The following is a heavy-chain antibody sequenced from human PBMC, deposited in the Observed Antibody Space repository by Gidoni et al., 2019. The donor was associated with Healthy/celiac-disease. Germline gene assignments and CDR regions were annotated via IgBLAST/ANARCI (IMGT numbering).Heavy chain of an antibody. J-gene: IGHJ6*02. Sequence: QVQLQQWGAGLLKPSETLSLTCAVYGGSFSGYYWSWIRQPPGKGLAWIGEINHSGSTNYNPSLKSRVTISVDTSKNQFSLKLSSVTAADTAVYYCARSYSSRGFYYYYYGMDVWGQGTTVTVSS. CDR1: GGSFSGYY. CDR2: INHSGST. CDR3: ARSYSSRGFYYYYYGMDV. D-gene: IGHD6-13*01. V-gene: IGHV4-34*01.